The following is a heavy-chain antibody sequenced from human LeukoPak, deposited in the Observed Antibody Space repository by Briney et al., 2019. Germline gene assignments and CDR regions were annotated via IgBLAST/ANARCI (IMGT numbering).Heavy chain of an antibody. Sequence: KDGESLKISCKGSGYSFNTYWIGWVRQMPGKGLEWMGIIYPRDSDTKYSPSFQGQVTISADKSISTAYLQWSSLKDSDTAMYYCARHRATDGWYFNAFDIWGQGTLVTVSS. CDR1: GYSFNTYW. CDR3: ARHRATDGWYFNAFDI. D-gene: IGHD6-19*01. V-gene: IGHV5-51*01. CDR2: IYPRDSDT. J-gene: IGHJ3*02.